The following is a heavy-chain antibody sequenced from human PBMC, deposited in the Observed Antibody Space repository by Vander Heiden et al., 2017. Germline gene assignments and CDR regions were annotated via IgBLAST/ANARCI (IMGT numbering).Heavy chain of an antibody. Sequence: EVQLLESGGGLVQPVGSLRLSCAASGFPFSSYAMTWVRQAPGKGLEWVSTISAGGTYYADSVKGRFTISRDNSKNTVSLQVNGLRAEDTAIYYCAKGLTTLDYWGQGALVTVSS. V-gene: IGHV3-23*01. J-gene: IGHJ4*02. D-gene: IGHD4-17*01. CDR3: AKGLTTLDY. CDR1: GFPFSSYA. CDR2: ISAGGT.